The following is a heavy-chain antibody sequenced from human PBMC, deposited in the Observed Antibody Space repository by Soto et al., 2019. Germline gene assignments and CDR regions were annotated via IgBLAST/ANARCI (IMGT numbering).Heavy chain of an antibody. CDR3: ARTTTVTRGNAFDI. V-gene: IGHV4-59*01. CDR2: IYYSGST. J-gene: IGHJ3*02. Sequence: SETLSLTCTVSGGSISSYYWSWIRQPPGKGLEWIGYIYYSGSTNYNPFLKSRVTISVDTSKNQFSLKLSFVTAADTAVYYCARTTTVTRGNAFDIWGQGTMVTVSS. CDR1: GGSISSYY. D-gene: IGHD4-17*01.